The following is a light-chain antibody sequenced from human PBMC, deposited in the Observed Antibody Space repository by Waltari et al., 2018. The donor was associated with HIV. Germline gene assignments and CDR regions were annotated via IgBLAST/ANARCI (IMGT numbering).Light chain of an antibody. CDR2: DAS. Sequence: VLTKSPATLYLPQGDRAPLPCRASQSISTYLAWYQQKPGQAPRLLVYDASNRTTGIPPRFSGRGSGTDFTLTISSLEPEDFAVYYCQQRVNWPLTFGGGTKVEIK. J-gene: IGKJ4*01. CDR3: QQRVNWPLT. V-gene: IGKV3-11*01. CDR1: QSISTY.